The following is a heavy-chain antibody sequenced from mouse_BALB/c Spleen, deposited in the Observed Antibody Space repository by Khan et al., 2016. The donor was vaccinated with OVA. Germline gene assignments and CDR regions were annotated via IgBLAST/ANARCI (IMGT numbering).Heavy chain of an antibody. CDR2: ITYSGNT. CDR1: GDSITSGF. V-gene: IGHV3-8*02. CDR3: ARSYGSWAMDY. J-gene: IGHJ4*01. Sequence: EVQLQESGPSLVKPSQTLSLTCSVTGDSITSGFWNWIRKFPGNKFEYLGYITYSGNTYYNPSLNSRISITRDTSKSQYYLQLNSVTTEDTATYDCARSYGSWAMDYWGQGTSVTVSS. D-gene: IGHD1-1*01.